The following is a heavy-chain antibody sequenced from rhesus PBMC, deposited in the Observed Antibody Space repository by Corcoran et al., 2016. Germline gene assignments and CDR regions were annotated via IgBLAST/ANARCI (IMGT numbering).Heavy chain of an antibody. CDR2: IYWDDSK. D-gene: IGHD3-34*01. CDR1: GFSLTTGGMG. J-gene: IGHJ5-1*01. Sequence: QVTLKESGPALVKPTQTLTLTCIFSGFSLTTGGMGVGWIRQPPGKALEWLEIIYWDDSKYYTTSLKTRLTSSKGNSKNQVVLTMTNMDLVDTATYYCARITGVLIKGDVWGAGVLVTVSS. V-gene: IGHV2S1*01. CDR3: ARITGVLIKGDV.